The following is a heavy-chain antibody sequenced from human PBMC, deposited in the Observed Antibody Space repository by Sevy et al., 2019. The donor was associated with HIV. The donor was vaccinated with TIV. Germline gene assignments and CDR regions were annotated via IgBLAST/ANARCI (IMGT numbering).Heavy chain of an antibody. Sequence: GGSLRLSCAASGFTFSKYWMSWVRQAPGKGLEWVANIKKDGSEKYYVASVKGRFTISRDNAKNSLFLQMNSLRAEDTAVYYCARDCSSTSCLWGLDVWGQGTTVTVSS. V-gene: IGHV3-7*03. CDR3: ARDCSSTSCLWGLDV. CDR2: IKKDGSEK. D-gene: IGHD2-2*01. J-gene: IGHJ6*02. CDR1: GFTFSKYW.